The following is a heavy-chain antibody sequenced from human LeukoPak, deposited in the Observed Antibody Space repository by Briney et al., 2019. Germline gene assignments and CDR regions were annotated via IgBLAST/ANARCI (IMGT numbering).Heavy chain of an antibody. CDR1: GGSISSGDYY. J-gene: IGHJ5*02. Sequence: SETLSLTCTVSGGSISSGDYYWSWIRQPPGKGLEWIGRIYTSGSTNYNPSLKSRVTMSVDTSKNQFSLKLSSVTAADTAVYYCARARGDIVLMVYADNWFDPWGQGTLVTVSS. V-gene: IGHV4-61*02. CDR2: IYTSGST. CDR3: ARARGDIVLMVYADNWFDP. D-gene: IGHD2-8*01.